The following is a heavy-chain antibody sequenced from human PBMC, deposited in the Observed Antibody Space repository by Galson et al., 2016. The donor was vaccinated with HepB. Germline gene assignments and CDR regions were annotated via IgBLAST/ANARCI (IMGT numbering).Heavy chain of an antibody. J-gene: IGHJ4*02. CDR1: GFTISDAW. D-gene: IGHD2-15*01. CDR3: YSRLGYCRGETCFGRY. Sequence: SLRLSCAASGFTISDAWMSWVRQAPGQGLEWVSLMYSDGRTHYADSAKGRFTISRDNSKNTVFLQMKSLRAEDSAVYFCYSRLGYCRGETCFGRYWGQGTLVTVSA. CDR2: MYSDGRT. V-gene: IGHV3-53*01.